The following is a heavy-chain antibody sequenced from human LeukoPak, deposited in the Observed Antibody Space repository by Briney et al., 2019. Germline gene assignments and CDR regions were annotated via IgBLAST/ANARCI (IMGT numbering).Heavy chain of an antibody. Sequence: GGSLRLSCAAPGFTFSSYWMSWARQAPGKGLEWVANIKQDGSEKYYVDSVKGRFTISRDNAKNSLYLQMNSLRAEDTAVYYCAGGVNYFDYWGQGTLVTVSS. CDR2: IKQDGSEK. CDR1: GFTFSSYW. J-gene: IGHJ4*02. CDR3: AGGVNYFDY. D-gene: IGHD3-22*01. V-gene: IGHV3-7*04.